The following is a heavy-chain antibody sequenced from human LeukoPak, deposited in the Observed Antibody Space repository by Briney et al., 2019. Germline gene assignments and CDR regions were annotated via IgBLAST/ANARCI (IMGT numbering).Heavy chain of an antibody. J-gene: IGHJ6*03. Sequence: GGSLRLSCAGSGFTFSRYIMNWFRQAPGKGLERVSSISSRSSYIFYADSVKGRFTISRDNAKNSLYLQMNSLGAEDTAVYYCARDAQWLVPEGYYYYMDVWGKGTTVTVSS. V-gene: IGHV3-21*01. CDR2: ISSRSSYI. CDR3: ARDAQWLVPEGYYYYMDV. D-gene: IGHD6-19*01. CDR1: GFTFSRYI.